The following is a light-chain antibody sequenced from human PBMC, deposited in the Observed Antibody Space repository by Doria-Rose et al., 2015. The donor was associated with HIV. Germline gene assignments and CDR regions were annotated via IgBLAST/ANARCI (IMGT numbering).Light chain of an antibody. CDR2: DVS. CDR3: CSYTRTSTSVL. J-gene: IGLJ2*01. V-gene: IGLV2-14*03. Sequence: WSPRNPGKAPKLIIYDVSKRPSGVSNRFSGSKSGNTASLTISALQAEDEADYYCCSYTRTSTSVLLGEGTKLTVL.